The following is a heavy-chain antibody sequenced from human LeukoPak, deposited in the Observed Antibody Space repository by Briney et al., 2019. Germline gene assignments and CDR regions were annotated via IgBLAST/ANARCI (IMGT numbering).Heavy chain of an antibody. Sequence: GGSLRLSCAASGFTFSSYWMHWVRQAPGKGLVWVSRINSDGSSTSYADSVKGRFTISRDNAKNTLYLQMNSLRAEDTAVYYCARDLYYYGSGSLHHYYYGMDVWGQGTTVTVSS. CDR2: INSDGSST. D-gene: IGHD3-10*01. CDR1: GFTFSSYW. J-gene: IGHJ6*02. V-gene: IGHV3-74*01. CDR3: ARDLYYYGSGSLHHYYYGMDV.